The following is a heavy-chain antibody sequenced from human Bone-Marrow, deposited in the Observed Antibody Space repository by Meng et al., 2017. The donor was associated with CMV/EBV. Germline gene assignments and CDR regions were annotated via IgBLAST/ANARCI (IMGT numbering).Heavy chain of an antibody. CDR2: ISSSSNYI. Sequence: GGSLRLSCAASRFTFSSYTMNWVRQAPGKGLDWVSSISSSSNYIYYADSVKGRFTISRDNAKNTLYLQMNSLRAEDTAVYYCARAGDRARWIQLWLVDFDIWGQGTMVTASS. J-gene: IGHJ3*02. CDR1: RFTFSSYT. V-gene: IGHV3-21*01. CDR3: ARAGDRARWIQLWLVDFDI. D-gene: IGHD5-18*01.